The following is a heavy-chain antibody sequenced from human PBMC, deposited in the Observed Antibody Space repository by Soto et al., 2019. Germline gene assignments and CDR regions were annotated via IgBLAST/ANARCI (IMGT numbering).Heavy chain of an antibody. Sequence: GGSLRLSCAASGFTFSDYYMSWIRQAPGKGLEWVSYISSSSSYTNYADSVKGRFTISRDNAKNSLYLQMNSLRAEDTAVYYCARHRNDFWSGRQLGDWFDPWGQGTLVTVSS. CDR2: ISSSSSYT. CDR1: GFTFSDYY. D-gene: IGHD3-3*01. CDR3: ARHRNDFWSGRQLGDWFDP. J-gene: IGHJ5*02. V-gene: IGHV3-11*06.